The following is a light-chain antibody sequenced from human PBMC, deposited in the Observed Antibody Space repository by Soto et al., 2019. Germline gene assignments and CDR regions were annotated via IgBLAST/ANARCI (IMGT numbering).Light chain of an antibody. V-gene: IGKV3-11*01. J-gene: IGKJ5*01. CDR2: DAS. CDR1: QSVKTF. Sequence: EIVWRQCPATISLSTGERATLSCRASQSVKTFLVWYQQRPGQATSLIIYDASHRAAGIPARFSGSGFGTDFTLTISSLEPEDAAFYYCQQRSNWPPITFGQGTRLEI. CDR3: QQRSNWPPIT.